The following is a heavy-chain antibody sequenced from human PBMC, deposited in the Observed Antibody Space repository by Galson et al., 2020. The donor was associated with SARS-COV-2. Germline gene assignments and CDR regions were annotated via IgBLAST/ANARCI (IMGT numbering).Heavy chain of an antibody. CDR1: GFTFSSYW. V-gene: IGHV3-74*01. J-gene: IGHJ4*02. Sequence: GGSLRLSCAASGFTFSSYWMHWVRQAPGKGLVWVSRINSDGSSTSYADSVKGRFTISRDNAKNTLYLQMNSLRAEDTAVYYCARGTYYDFWSGYYSIFDYWGQGTLVTVSS. CDR3: ARGTYYDFWSGYYSIFDY. D-gene: IGHD3-3*01. CDR2: INSDGSST.